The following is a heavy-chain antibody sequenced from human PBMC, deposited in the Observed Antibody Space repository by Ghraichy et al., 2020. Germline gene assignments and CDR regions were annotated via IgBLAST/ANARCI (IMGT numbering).Heavy chain of an antibody. Sequence: GGSLRLSCAASGFTFSSYAMSWVRQAPGKGLEWVSAISGSGGSTYYADSVKGRFTISRDNSKNTLYLQMNSLRAEDTAVYYCAKDRVTAILGAEYFQHWGQGTLVTVSS. D-gene: IGHD2-21*02. V-gene: IGHV3-23*01. J-gene: IGHJ1*01. CDR2: ISGSGGST. CDR3: AKDRVTAILGAEYFQH. CDR1: GFTFSSYA.